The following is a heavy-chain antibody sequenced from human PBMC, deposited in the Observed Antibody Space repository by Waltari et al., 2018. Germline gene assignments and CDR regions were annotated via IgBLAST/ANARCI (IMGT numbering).Heavy chain of an antibody. Sequence: QVQLVQSGAEVQKPGASVKVSCTASGYTFTAYYLPWVRQAPGQGLEWMGWINPNSGGTNYAQKFQGRVTMTRDTSISTAYMELSRLRSDDTAVYYCASRGYSGYPIDYWGQGTLVTVSS. J-gene: IGHJ4*02. CDR1: GYTFTAYY. D-gene: IGHD5-12*01. V-gene: IGHV1-2*02. CDR2: INPNSGGT. CDR3: ASRGYSGYPIDY.